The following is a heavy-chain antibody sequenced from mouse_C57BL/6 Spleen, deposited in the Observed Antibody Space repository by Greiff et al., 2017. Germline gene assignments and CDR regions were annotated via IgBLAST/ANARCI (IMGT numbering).Heavy chain of an antibody. V-gene: IGHV1-55*01. Sequence: VQLQQPGAELVKPGASVKMSCTASGFTFTGYWMPWVKQRPGQGLEWIGNIDPGDGGTNYNEKFKGKATLTVDTYSSTASLQLSSLTSEDSAVSCCERKDWSLGFAYWGQGTLVTVSA. J-gene: IGHJ3*01. CDR3: ERKDWSLGFAY. CDR2: IDPGDGGT. CDR1: GFTFTGYW. D-gene: IGHD4-1*01.